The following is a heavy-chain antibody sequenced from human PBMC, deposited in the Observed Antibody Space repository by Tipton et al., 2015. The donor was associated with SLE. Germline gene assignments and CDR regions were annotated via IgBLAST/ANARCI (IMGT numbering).Heavy chain of an antibody. V-gene: IGHV4-38-2*01. CDR1: GGSFTGNY. CDR2: IYRSGRT. D-gene: IGHD2-2*01. J-gene: IGHJ4*02. Sequence: TLSLTCAVSGGSFTGNYWGWIRQHPGKGLEWIGSIYRSGRTYYNQSLKSRVTIALDTSKNQFSLRLTSVTAGDTAMYYCVRGYVDNWGQATLVTVSS. CDR3: VRGYVDN.